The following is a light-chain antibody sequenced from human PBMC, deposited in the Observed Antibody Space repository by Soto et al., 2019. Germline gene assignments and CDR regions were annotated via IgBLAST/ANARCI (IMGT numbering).Light chain of an antibody. V-gene: IGLV2-8*01. CDR3: SSYVGTNSYV. J-gene: IGLJ1*01. CDR1: SSDVGGYNY. Sequence: QSVLTQPPSASGSPGQSVTISCTGTSSDVGGYNYVSRYQHHPGIAPKLIIYEVYKRPSGVPDRFSGSKSGNTAALTVSGLQAEDEADYYCSSYVGTNSYVFGTGTKVTVL. CDR2: EVY.